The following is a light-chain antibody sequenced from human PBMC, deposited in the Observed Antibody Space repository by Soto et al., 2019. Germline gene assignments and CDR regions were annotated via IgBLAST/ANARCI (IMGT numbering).Light chain of an antibody. CDR1: RDIGSD. CDR3: LQDHDDSWT. J-gene: IGKJ1*01. Sequence: IQMTQSPSSLSASVGDRITITCRASRDIGSDLSWYQQKPGKDPTLLIYAASNLQSGVPSRFRGSRSGTEFNLTVSRLQTEDFATYDCLQDHDDSWTFGQGTKVDIK. CDR2: AAS. V-gene: IGKV1-6*01.